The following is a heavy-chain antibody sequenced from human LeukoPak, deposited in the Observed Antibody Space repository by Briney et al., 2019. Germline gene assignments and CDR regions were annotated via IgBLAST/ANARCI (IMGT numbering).Heavy chain of an antibody. CDR1: GFTFSSYA. CDR3: AKDLDLVGATVGY. CDR2: IIGSGVST. V-gene: IGHV3-23*01. D-gene: IGHD1-26*01. J-gene: IGHJ4*02. Sequence: GGSLRLSCAASGFTFSSYAMNWVRQAPGRGLEWVSTIIGSGVSTFYADSVKGRFTISRDNSKNTLYLQVSSLRAEDTAVYYCAKDLDLVGATVGYWGQGTLVTVSS.